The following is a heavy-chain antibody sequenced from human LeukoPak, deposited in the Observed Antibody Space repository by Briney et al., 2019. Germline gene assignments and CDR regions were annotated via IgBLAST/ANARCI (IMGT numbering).Heavy chain of an antibody. CDR3: ARGENNYGYYYFDY. CDR1: GLTFSSYS. J-gene: IGHJ4*02. CDR2: ISSSSSYI. V-gene: IGHV3-21*01. D-gene: IGHD5-18*01. Sequence: PGGSLRLSCTASGLTFSSYSMNWVRQAPGKGLEWVSSISSSSSYIYYADSVKGRFTISRDNAKNSLYLQMNSLRAEDTAVYYCARGENNYGYYYFDYWGQGTLVTVSS.